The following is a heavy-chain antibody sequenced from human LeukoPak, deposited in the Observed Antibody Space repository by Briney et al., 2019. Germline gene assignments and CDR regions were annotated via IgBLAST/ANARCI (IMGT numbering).Heavy chain of an antibody. J-gene: IGHJ5*02. CDR3: ARDPPLKESSNWFDP. CDR1: GITLSNYG. D-gene: IGHD6-13*01. V-gene: IGHV3-23*01. CDR2: MSDSGGRT. Sequence: GGSLRLSCAVSGITLSNYGMSWVRQAPGKGLEWVAGMSDSGGRTNYVDSVKGRFTISRDNPKNSLYLQMNSLRAEDTAVYYCARDPPLKESSNWFDPWGQGTLVTVSS.